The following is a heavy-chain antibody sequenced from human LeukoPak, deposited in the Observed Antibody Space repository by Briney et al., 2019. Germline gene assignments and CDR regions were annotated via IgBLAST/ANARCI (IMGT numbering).Heavy chain of an antibody. J-gene: IGHJ3*02. CDR1: GFTFSDYG. D-gene: IGHD1-7*01. CDR3: AREWELRLNAFDI. Sequence: GGSLRLSCTASGFTFSDYGMHWGRQAPGKGLEWVAVISYDGSNKYYADSVKGRFTISRDNSKNTLYLQMNSLRAEDTAVYYCAREWELRLNAFDIWGQGTMVTVSS. CDR2: ISYDGSNK. V-gene: IGHV3-30*19.